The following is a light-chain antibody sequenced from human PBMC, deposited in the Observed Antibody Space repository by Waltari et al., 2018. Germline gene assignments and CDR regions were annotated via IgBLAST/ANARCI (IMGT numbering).Light chain of an antibody. CDR1: QSVLSSSNKKNY. Sequence: DIVMTKSPDSLALSLGERATINCKSGQSVLSSSNKKNYLSWYQQKPGQPPKLLIYWASTRQSGVPDRFSGSGSGTDFTLSISSLQAEDVAVYYCQQHYSSPRTFGQGTKVEVK. V-gene: IGKV4-1*01. CDR3: QQHYSSPRT. J-gene: IGKJ1*01. CDR2: WAS.